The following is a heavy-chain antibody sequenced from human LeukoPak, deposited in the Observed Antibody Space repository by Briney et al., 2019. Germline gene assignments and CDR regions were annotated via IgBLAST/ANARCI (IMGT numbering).Heavy chain of an antibody. V-gene: IGHV1-69*04. CDR2: IIPILGIA. CDR3: AMRAIAARPLGDY. Sequence: SVKVSCKASGGTFSSYAISWVRQAPGQGLEWMGRIIPILGIANYAQKFQGRVTITADKSTSTAYMELSSLRSEDTAVYYCAMRAIAARPLGDYWGQGTLVTVSS. D-gene: IGHD6-6*01. J-gene: IGHJ4*02. CDR1: GGTFSSYA.